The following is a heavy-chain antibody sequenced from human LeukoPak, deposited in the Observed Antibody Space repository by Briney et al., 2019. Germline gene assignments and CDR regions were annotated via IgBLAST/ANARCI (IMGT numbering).Heavy chain of an antibody. CDR2: IYYSGST. Sequence: SETLSLTCTVSGGSISSYYWSWIRQPPGKGLEWIGYIYYSGSTNYNPSLKSRVTISVDTSKNQFSLKLSSVTAADTAVYYCARRVGSGSYSDWFDPWGQGTLVTVSS. V-gene: IGHV4-59*08. CDR1: GGSISSYY. J-gene: IGHJ5*02. CDR3: ARRVGSGSYSDWFDP. D-gene: IGHD3-10*01.